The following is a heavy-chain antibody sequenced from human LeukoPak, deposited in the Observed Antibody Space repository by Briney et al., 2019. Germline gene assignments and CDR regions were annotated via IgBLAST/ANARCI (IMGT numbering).Heavy chain of an antibody. CDR2: INPINGGI. J-gene: IGHJ4*02. D-gene: IGHD1-26*01. V-gene: IGHV1-2*02. CDR1: GYTFSAYY. CDR3: ARDPSDASFDY. Sequence: ASGKVSCKTSGYTFSAYYIHWMRQAPGQGFEWMGWINPINGGIRVAQKFQGRVTMTRDTSMNTVYVELSGLLTDDTAVYFCARDPSDASFDYWGQGTLVTVSS.